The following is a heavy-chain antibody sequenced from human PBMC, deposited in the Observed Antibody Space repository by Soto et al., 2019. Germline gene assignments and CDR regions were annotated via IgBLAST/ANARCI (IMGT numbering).Heavy chain of an antibody. CDR1: GGSISSGGYY. CDR3: ARVGTYYYDSSGYYCVDPHIDY. Sequence: PSETLSLTCTVSGGSISSGGYYWSWIRQHPGKGLEWIGYIYYSGSTYYNPSLKSRVTISVDTSKNQFSLKLSSVTAADTAVYYCARVGTYYYDSSGYYCVDPHIDYWGQGTLVTVSS. V-gene: IGHV4-31*03. CDR2: IYYSGST. J-gene: IGHJ4*02. D-gene: IGHD3-22*01.